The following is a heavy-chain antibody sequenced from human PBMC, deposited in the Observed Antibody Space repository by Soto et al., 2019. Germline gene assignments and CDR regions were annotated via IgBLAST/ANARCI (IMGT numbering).Heavy chain of an antibody. CDR2: IYYSGST. CDR3: ARDRWTYYYDSSGNWFDP. Sequence: QVQLQESGPGLVKPSETLSLTCTVSGGSISSYYWSWIRQPPGKGLEWIGYIYYSGSTNYNPSLKSRVTISVDTSKNQFSLKLSSVTAADTAVYYCARDRWTYYYDSSGNWFDPWGQGTLVTVSS. V-gene: IGHV4-59*01. CDR1: GGSISSYY. D-gene: IGHD3-22*01. J-gene: IGHJ5*02.